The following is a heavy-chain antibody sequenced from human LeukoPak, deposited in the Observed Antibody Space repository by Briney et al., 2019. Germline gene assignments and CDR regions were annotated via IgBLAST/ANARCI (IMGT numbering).Heavy chain of an antibody. J-gene: IGHJ4*02. CDR1: GFTFDDYA. CDR3: AKEHTYYYDSSGYSYFDY. CDR2: ISWNSGSI. V-gene: IGHV3-9*03. Sequence: GGSLRLSCAASGFTFDDYAMHRVRQAPGKGLEWVSGISWNSGSIGYADSVKGRFTISRDNAKNSLYLQMNSLRAEDMALYYCAKEHTYYYDSSGYSYFDYWGQGTLVTVSS. D-gene: IGHD3-22*01.